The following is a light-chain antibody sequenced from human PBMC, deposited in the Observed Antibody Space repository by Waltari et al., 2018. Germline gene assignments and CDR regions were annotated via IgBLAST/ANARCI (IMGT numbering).Light chain of an antibody. V-gene: IGKV3-11*01. J-gene: IGKJ2*01. Sequence: EIVLTQSPATLSLSPGETATLSCRASQSVGTYLAWYQQKPGQAPRLLIYDASNRATGIPDRFRGSGSGTVFTLTISSLEPEDFALYYCQQHSSWTPHAFGQGARLEIK. CDR3: QQHSSWTPHA. CDR1: QSVGTY. CDR2: DAS.